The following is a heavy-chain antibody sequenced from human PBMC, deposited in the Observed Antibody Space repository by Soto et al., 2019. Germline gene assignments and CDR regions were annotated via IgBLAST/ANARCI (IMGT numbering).Heavy chain of an antibody. Sequence: QVQLVQSGAEVKKPGASVKVSCKASGYIFPDYYVHWVRLAPGEGLEWMGRINPNGGGTNYAQKFEGWVTMTTDTSISTAYMELSRLNFDDTAVYYCARGEQLVHFDSWGQGTLVTVSS. CDR1: GYIFPDYY. CDR2: INPNGGGT. V-gene: IGHV1-2*04. J-gene: IGHJ4*01. CDR3: ARGEQLVHFDS. D-gene: IGHD6-6*01.